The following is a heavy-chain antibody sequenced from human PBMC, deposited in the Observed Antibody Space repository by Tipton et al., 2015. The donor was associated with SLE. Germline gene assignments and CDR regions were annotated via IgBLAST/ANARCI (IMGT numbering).Heavy chain of an antibody. CDR3: AREGIYGDSARSYFDY. Sequence: TLSLTCTVSGGSISSSSYYWGWIRQPPGKGLEWIGSIYYSGSTYYNPSLKSRVTMSVDTSKNQFSLKLSSVTAADAAVYYCAREGIYGDSARSYFDYWGQGTLVTVSS. CDR1: GGSISSSSYY. CDR2: IYYSGST. D-gene: IGHD4-17*01. J-gene: IGHJ4*02. V-gene: IGHV4-39*07.